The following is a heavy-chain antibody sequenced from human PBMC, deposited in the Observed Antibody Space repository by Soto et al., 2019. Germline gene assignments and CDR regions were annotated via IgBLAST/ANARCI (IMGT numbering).Heavy chain of an antibody. CDR2: IHSDGSST. CDR1: GFTFSYYW. D-gene: IGHD1-1*01. V-gene: IGHV3-74*01. Sequence: EVQLLESGGGLVQPGESLRLSFAASGFTFSYYWMHWVRQAPGMGLVWVSRIHSDGSSTTYADSVKGRFTIYIDKERNTLYLQMNSLRAEDTAVYYCARGERGAFDLWGQGTVLNVSS. CDR3: ARGERGAFDL. J-gene: IGHJ3*01.